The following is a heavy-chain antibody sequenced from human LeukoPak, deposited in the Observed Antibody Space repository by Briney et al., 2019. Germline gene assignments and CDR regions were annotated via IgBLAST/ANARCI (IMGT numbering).Heavy chain of an antibody. Sequence: SETLSLTCTVTVGSLDTVAFYWGWVRQPPETGLEWLGTIYDSENEFHNPSLNTQLIISADTSKNQFSLKLNSVTAADTAIYYGARQISYYYYFYMDVWGEGITVTVSS. CDR1: VGSLDTVAFY. CDR2: IYDSENE. V-gene: IGHV4-39*01. CDR3: ARQISYYYYFYMDV. J-gene: IGHJ6*03.